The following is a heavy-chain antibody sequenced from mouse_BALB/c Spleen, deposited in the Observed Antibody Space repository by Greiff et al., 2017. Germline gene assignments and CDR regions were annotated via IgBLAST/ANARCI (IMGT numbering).Heavy chain of an antibody. J-gene: IGHJ2*01. CDR1: GYTFTSYW. D-gene: IGHD1-1*01. V-gene: IGHV1-87*01. Sequence: QVHVKQSGAELARPGASVKLSCKASGYTFTSYWMQWVKQRPGQGLEWIGAIYPGDGDTRYTQKFKGKATLTADKSSSTAYMQLSSLASEDSAVYYCARGGSSFDYWGQGTTLTVSS. CDR3: ARGGSSFDY. CDR2: IYPGDGDT.